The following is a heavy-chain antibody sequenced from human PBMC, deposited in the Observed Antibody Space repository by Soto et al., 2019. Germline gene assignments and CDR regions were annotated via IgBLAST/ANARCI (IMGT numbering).Heavy chain of an antibody. CDR1: GYSFTNYW. CDR2: IYPGYSDI. Sequence: GESLKISCQGSGYSFTNYWIGWVRQVPGRGLEWVGIIYPGYSDIRYRPSFQDRVTISADKSINTAYLQWSSLRASDTAIYYCARFGSDIVYWGQGTQVTVSS. J-gene: IGHJ4*02. CDR3: ARFGSDIVY. D-gene: IGHD2-21*02. V-gene: IGHV5-51*01.